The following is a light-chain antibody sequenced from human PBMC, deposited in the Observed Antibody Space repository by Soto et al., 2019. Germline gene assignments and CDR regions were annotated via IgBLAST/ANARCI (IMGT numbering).Light chain of an antibody. CDR3: SSLTSNRIYV. V-gene: IGLV2-14*03. J-gene: IGLJ1*01. CDR1: HNDIGTYDY. CDR2: GVT. Sequence: QSVLTRPTSVSGSPGQSITISCTGNHNDIGTYDYVSWYQQHPGRAPRLLIHGVTTRPSGISGRFSASKSGLTASLTISGLQPEDEADYYCSSLTSNRIYVFGPGTKVTVL.